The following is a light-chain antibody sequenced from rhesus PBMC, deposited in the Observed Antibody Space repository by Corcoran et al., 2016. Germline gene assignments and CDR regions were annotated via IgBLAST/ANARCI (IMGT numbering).Light chain of an antibody. Sequence: DIVMTQSPDSLAVSLGERVTINCKSSQSLLYNSNNKNYLAWYPQKPGQAPTLLIYWASTRESGFPNRFSGSVSGTDFTLTISGLQAEDVAVYYCQQYYSSSFTFGPGTKLDIK. CDR1: QSLLYNSNNKNY. CDR3: QQYYSSSFT. J-gene: IGKJ3*01. CDR2: WAS. V-gene: IGKV4-1*01.